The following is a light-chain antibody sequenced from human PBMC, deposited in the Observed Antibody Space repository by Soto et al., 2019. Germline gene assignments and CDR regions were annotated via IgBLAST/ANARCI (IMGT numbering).Light chain of an antibody. CDR2: EVS. V-gene: IGLV2-8*01. Sequence: QSVLTQPPSASESPGQSVTISCTGTSSDVGGYNYVSWYQQHPGKAPKLMIYEVSKRPSGVPDRFSGSKSGNTASLTVSGIQAEDEADYYCSSYAGSNIVVFGGGTKLTVL. CDR3: SSYAGSNIVV. J-gene: IGLJ2*01. CDR1: SSDVGGYNY.